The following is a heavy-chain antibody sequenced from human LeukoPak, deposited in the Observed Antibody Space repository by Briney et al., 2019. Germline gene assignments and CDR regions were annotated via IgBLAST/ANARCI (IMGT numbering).Heavy chain of an antibody. V-gene: IGHV3-21*01. CDR3: ARDSAGYCSGGSCSHYYYYMDV. CDR2: ISSSSSYI. D-gene: IGHD2-15*01. CDR1: GFTFSSYS. J-gene: IGHJ6*03. Sequence: GGSLRLSCAASGFTFSSYSMNWVRQAPGKGLEWVSSISSSSSYIYYADSVKGRFTISRDNAKNSLYLQMNSLRAEDTAVYYCARDSAGYCSGGSCSHYYYYMDVWGKGTTVTVSS.